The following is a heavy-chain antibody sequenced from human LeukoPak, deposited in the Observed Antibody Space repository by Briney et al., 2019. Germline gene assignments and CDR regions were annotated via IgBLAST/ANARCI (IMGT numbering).Heavy chain of an antibody. D-gene: IGHD5-12*01. V-gene: IGHV1-18*01. J-gene: IGHJ4*02. Sequence: ASVKVSCKASGYTFTSYGISWVRQAPGQGLEWMGWISAYNGNTNYAQKLQGRVTMTTDTSTSTAYMELRSLRSDDTAVYYCARLRIGYSGYDFLYWGQGTLVTVSS. CDR1: GYTFTSYG. CDR3: ARLRIGYSGYDFLY. CDR2: ISAYNGNT.